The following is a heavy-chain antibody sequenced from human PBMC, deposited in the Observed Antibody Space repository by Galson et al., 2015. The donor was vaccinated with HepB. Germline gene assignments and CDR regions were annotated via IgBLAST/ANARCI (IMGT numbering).Heavy chain of an antibody. D-gene: IGHD2-15*01. V-gene: IGHV3-23*01. CDR2: ISYNSGRT. Sequence: SLRLSCAASGFTFSSYAMSRVRQAPGKGLDWVSGISYNSGRTYYADSVKGRFTISRDNSKNTLYLQMNSLRAEDTAVYYCAKVPGGDVCSGGSCPDWYFDLWGRGTLVTVSS. CDR3: AKVPGGDVCSGGSCPDWYFDL. J-gene: IGHJ2*01. CDR1: GFTFSSYA.